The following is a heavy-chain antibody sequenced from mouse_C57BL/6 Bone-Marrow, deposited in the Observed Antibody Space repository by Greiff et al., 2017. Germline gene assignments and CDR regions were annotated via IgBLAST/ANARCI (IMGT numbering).Heavy chain of an antibody. Sequence: QVQLQQPGAELVMPGASVKLSCKASGYTFTSYWMHWVKQRPGQGLEWIGEIDPSDSYTNYNQKFKGKSTLTVDKSSSTAYIQLSSLTSKSSAVYYCARFPHYGSRVLDYWGQGTTLTVSS. J-gene: IGHJ2*01. CDR3: ARFPHYGSRVLDY. CDR1: GYTFTSYW. V-gene: IGHV1-69*01. D-gene: IGHD1-1*01. CDR2: IDPSDSYT.